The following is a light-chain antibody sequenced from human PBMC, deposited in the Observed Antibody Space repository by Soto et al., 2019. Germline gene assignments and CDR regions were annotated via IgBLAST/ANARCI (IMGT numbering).Light chain of an antibody. V-gene: IGLV2-14*03. J-gene: IGLJ1*01. CDR1: SSDVGSYNY. CDR3: SSYTSSNTYV. Sequence: QSVLTQPASVSGSPGQSITISCTGASSDVGSYNYVSWYQHHPGKVPQLMIYDVSNRPSGVSNRFSGSKSGNTASLTISGLQAEDEAEYYCSSYTSSNTYVFGTGTKVTVL. CDR2: DVS.